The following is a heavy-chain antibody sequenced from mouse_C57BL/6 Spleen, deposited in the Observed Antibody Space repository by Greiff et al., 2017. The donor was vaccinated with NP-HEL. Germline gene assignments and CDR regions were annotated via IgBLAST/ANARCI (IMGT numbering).Heavy chain of an antibody. D-gene: IGHD1-1*01. CDR2: IHPNSGST. V-gene: IGHV1-64*01. CDR3: GGGGSTWFAY. Sequence: QVQLQQSGAELVKPGASVKLSCKASGYTFTSYWMHWVKQRPGQGLEWIGMIHPNSGSTNYNEKFKSKATLTVDKSSSTAYMQLSSLTSEDSAVYYCGGGGSTWFAYWGQGTLVTVSA. CDR1: GYTFTSYW. J-gene: IGHJ3*01.